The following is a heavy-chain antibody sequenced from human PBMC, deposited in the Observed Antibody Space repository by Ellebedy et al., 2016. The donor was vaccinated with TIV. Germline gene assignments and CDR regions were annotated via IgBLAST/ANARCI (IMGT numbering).Heavy chain of an antibody. CDR1: GYSFTSHG. Sequence: AASVTVSCKASGYSFTSHGITWVRQAPGQGLQWMGWVTAYNRDTYYAQNFQGRVTFTTDTSSSTAYLELRSLPSNDTGVYYCARGAMALSWGQGTLVTVSS. V-gene: IGHV1-18*01. CDR3: ARGAMALS. D-gene: IGHD5-24*01. CDR2: VTAYNRDT. J-gene: IGHJ5*02.